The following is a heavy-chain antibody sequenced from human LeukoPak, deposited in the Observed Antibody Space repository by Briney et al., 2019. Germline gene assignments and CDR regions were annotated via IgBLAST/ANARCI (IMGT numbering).Heavy chain of an antibody. CDR2: IYYSGST. Sequence: PSETLSLTCTVSGGSISSYYWSWIRQPPGKELEWIGYIYYSGSTNYNHSLKSRVTISVDTSKNRFSLQLNSVTAADTAVYYCARHNSALSKFDYWGQGTLVSVSS. V-gene: IGHV4-59*08. CDR1: GGSISSYY. J-gene: IGHJ4*02. CDR3: ARHNSALSKFDY. D-gene: IGHD5/OR15-5a*01.